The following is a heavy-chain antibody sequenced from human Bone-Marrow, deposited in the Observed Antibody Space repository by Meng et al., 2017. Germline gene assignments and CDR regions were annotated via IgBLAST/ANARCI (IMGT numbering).Heavy chain of an antibody. CDR3: ARQLELRGNWFDP. CDR1: GDSVSSNSAA. J-gene: IGHJ5*02. D-gene: IGHD1-7*01. V-gene: IGHV6-1*01. CDR2: TYYRSKWYN. Sequence: SETLSLTCAISGDSVSSNSAAWNWIRQSPSRGLEWLGRTYYRSKWYNDYAVSVKSRTTINPDTSKNQLSLRLNSVTPEYTAVYYCARQLELRGNWFDPWGQGTLVTVSS.